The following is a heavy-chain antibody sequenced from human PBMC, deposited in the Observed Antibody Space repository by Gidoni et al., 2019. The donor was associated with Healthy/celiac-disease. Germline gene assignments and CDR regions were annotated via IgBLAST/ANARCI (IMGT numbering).Heavy chain of an antibody. J-gene: IGHJ4*02. CDR1: GGSISSSSYY. CDR3: ASARGTYTVTTSNYFDY. CDR2: IYYSGST. D-gene: IGHD4-17*01. V-gene: IGHV4-39*01. Sequence: QLQLQESGPGLVKPSETLSLTCTVSGGSISSSSYYWGWIRQPPRKGLEWIGSIYYSGSTYYNPSLKSRVTISVDTSKNQFSLKLSSVTAADTAVYYCASARGTYTVTTSNYFDYWGQGTLVTVSS.